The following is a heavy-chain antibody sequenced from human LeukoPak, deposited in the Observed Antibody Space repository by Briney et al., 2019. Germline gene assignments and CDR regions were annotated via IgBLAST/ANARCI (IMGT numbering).Heavy chain of an antibody. D-gene: IGHD4-17*01. CDR3: ARLRYGDYGAFDI. Sequence: ASVKVTCKASGYTFTGYYMHWVRQAPGQRLEWMGWINPNSGGTNYAQKFQGRVTMTRDTSISTAYMELSRLRSDDTAVYYCARLRYGDYGAFDIWGQGTMVTVSS. CDR1: GYTFTGYY. CDR2: INPNSGGT. V-gene: IGHV1-2*02. J-gene: IGHJ3*02.